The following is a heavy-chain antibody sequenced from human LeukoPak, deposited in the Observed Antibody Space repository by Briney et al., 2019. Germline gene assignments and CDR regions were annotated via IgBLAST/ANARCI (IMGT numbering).Heavy chain of an antibody. Sequence: GGSLRLSCAASGFTFISYDMSWVRQAPGKGLEWVSFIRSDGGSTLYADSVKGRFTISRDNSKNTLYAEMTSLRAEDTAVYYCATLASGYSSPFDYWGQGTLVTVSS. CDR3: ATLASGYSSPFDY. D-gene: IGHD6-13*01. J-gene: IGHJ4*02. CDR1: GFTFISYD. V-gene: IGHV3-23*01. CDR2: IRSDGGST.